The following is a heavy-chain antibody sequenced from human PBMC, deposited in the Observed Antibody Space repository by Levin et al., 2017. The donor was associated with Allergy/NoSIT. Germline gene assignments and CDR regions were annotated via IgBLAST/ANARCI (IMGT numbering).Heavy chain of an antibody. Sequence: GESLKISCAASGFTFSSYGMHWVRQAPGKGLEWVAVIWYDGSNKYYADSVKGRFTISRDNSKNTLYLQMNSLRAEDTAVYYCARRGSSSRWSYYYYYMDVWGKGTTVTVSS. CDR1: GFTFSSYG. CDR2: IWYDGSNK. CDR3: ARRGSSSRWSYYYYYMDV. D-gene: IGHD6-6*01. J-gene: IGHJ6*03. V-gene: IGHV3-33*01.